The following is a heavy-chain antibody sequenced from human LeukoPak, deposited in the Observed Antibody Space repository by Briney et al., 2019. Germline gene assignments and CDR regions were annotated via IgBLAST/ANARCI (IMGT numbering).Heavy chain of an antibody. CDR2: ISCDGSNK. V-gene: IGHV3-30*19. CDR3: ARDFAVVPAADGAIYYYYGMDV. Sequence: GGSLRLSCAASGFTFSNYGMHWVRQAPGKGLEWVAVISCDGSNKYYADSVKGRFTISRDNSKNTLYLQMNSLRAEDTAVYYCARDFAVVPAADGAIYYYYGMDVWGQGTTVTVSS. J-gene: IGHJ6*02. CDR1: GFTFSNYG. D-gene: IGHD2-2*01.